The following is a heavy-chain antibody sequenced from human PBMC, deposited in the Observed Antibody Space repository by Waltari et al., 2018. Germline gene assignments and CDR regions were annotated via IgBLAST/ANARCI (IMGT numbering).Heavy chain of an antibody. V-gene: IGHV1-3*01. Sequence: QVQLVQSGAEVKKPGASVKVSCTASGYTFTSYAMHWVRQAPGQRLEWMGWINAGNGNTKYSQKFQGRVTITRDTSASTAYMELSSLRSEDTAVYYCAREGIAVAAYYFDYWDQGTLVTVSS. CDR1: GYTFTSYA. D-gene: IGHD6-19*01. CDR3: AREGIAVAAYYFDY. J-gene: IGHJ4*02. CDR2: INAGNGNT.